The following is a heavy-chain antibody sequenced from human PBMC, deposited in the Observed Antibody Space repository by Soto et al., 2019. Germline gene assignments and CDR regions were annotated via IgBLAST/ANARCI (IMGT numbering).Heavy chain of an antibody. V-gene: IGHV4-39*01. J-gene: IGHJ1*01. CDR1: GDSLSSETNY. CDR2: IYYSGYT. CDR3: AFSSTERLGELFVF. Sequence: PETLCLTCTVSGDSLSSETNYWAWIRQTPGKGLEWVGSIYYSGYTNYNPSLESRVTISVDMSKNQLSLKLKSLTAADTAVYYCAFSSTERLGELFVFCGKGTLVIGSA. D-gene: IGHD3-16*01.